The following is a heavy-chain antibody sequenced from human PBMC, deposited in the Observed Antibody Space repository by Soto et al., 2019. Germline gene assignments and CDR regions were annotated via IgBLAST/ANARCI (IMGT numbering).Heavy chain of an antibody. J-gene: IGHJ6*02. CDR2: INTGDGKT. Sequence: QVRLVQSGAEVKMPGASVEVSCKSSGYTFTRYAIHWVRQAPGQRLEWMGWINTGDGKTKYSQRFQGRVTITRDTSASTAYMDLSSLISEDTAVYYCARGRFPADSRYHYGTDVWGQGTTITVSS. CDR3: ARGRFPADSRYHYGTDV. D-gene: IGHD5-18*01. V-gene: IGHV1-3*04. CDR1: GYTFTRYA.